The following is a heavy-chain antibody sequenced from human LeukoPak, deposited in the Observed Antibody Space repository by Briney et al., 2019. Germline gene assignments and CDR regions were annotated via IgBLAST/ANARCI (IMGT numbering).Heavy chain of an antibody. D-gene: IGHD3-9*01. CDR1: GYTFTSYA. CDR2: INTNTGNP. J-gene: IGHJ4*02. V-gene: IGHV7-4-1*02. Sequence: ASVKVSCKASGYTFTSYAMNWVRQAPGQGLEWMGWINTNTGNPTYAQGFTGRFVFSLDTSVSTAYLQISSLKAEDTAVYYCAREDDDILTGYYMVANYWGQGTLVTVSS. CDR3: AREDDDILTGYYMVANY.